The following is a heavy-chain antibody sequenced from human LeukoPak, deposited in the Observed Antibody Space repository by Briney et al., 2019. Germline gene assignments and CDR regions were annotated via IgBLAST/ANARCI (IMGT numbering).Heavy chain of an antibody. V-gene: IGHV3-11*01. CDR3: AREMGGDYGSATFFDL. CDR2: ISSGGDTK. CDR1: EFVFGDYY. Sequence: GGSQSLSCAASEFVFGDYYMSWVRQAPGKGLEWVSYISSGGDTKYYADSVKGRFTISRDNAKNSLYLQMNNLRAEDTAVYYCAREMGGDYGSATFFDLWGQGNMVTVSS. D-gene: IGHD3-10*01. J-gene: IGHJ4*02.